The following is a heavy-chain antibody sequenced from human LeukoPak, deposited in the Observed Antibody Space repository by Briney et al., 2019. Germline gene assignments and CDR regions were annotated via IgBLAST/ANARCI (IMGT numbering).Heavy chain of an antibody. CDR3: ARGTGEGYSYGRYYFDY. CDR2: INPKSGGT. J-gene: IGHJ4*02. CDR1: GYTFTGYY. D-gene: IGHD5-18*01. V-gene: IGHV1-2*02. Sequence: ASVKVSCKASGYTFTGYYMHWVRQAPGQGLEWMGWINPKSGGTNYAQKFQGRVTMTRDTSISTAYMELSRLRSDDTAVYYCARGTGEGYSYGRYYFDYWGQGTLVTVSS.